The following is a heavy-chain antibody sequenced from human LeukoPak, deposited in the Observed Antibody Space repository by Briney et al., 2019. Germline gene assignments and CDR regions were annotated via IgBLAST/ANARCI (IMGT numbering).Heavy chain of an antibody. V-gene: IGHV3-30*04. CDR2: ISYDGSNK. D-gene: IGHD1-26*01. CDR1: GFTFSDYA. CDR3: ASNVVGATPWVYYYYMDV. Sequence: GGSLRLSCAASGFTFSDYAIHWVRQAPGKGLEWVAVISYDGSNKYYADSVKGRFTISRDNSKNTLYLQMNSLRAEDAAVYYCASNVVGATPWVYYYYMDVWGKGTTFTVSS. J-gene: IGHJ6*03.